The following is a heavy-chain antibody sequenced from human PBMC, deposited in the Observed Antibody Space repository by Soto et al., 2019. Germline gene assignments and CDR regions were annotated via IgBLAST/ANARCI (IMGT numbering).Heavy chain of an antibody. CDR2: VDYTGNT. CDR3: ARDATLRH. CDR1: TXSMDGFE. Sequence: XTLSLTCTVSTXSMDGFEWNWIRQPPGKGLEWIGYVDYTGNTNYNPSLRSRVSISIDTSKNQFSLQLSSVIAADTAIYYCARDATLRHWGHGTLVTVSS. J-gene: IGHJ4*01. D-gene: IGHD2-15*01. V-gene: IGHV4-59*01.